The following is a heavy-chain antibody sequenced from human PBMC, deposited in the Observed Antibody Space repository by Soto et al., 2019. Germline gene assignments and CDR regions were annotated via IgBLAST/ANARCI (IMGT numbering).Heavy chain of an antibody. J-gene: IGHJ6*03. CDR1: GFTFSSYG. CDR2: IWYDGSNK. Sequence: QVQLVESGGGVVQPGRSLRLSCAASGFTFSSYGMHWVRQAPGKGLEWVAVIWYDGSNKYYADSVKGRFTIFRDNSKNTLYLQMNSLRAEDTAVYYCARERPAASQSYYYYYMDVWGKGTTVTVSS. D-gene: IGHD2-2*01. V-gene: IGHV3-33*01. CDR3: ARERPAASQSYYYYYMDV.